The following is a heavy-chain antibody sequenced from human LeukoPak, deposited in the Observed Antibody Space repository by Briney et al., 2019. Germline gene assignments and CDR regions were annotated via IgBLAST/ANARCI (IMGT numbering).Heavy chain of an antibody. CDR2: IRYDGSNK. V-gene: IGHV3-30*02. J-gene: IGHJ4*02. Sequence: GGSLRLSCAASEFSVGSNYMTWVRQAPGKGLEWVAFIRYDGSNKYYADSVKGRFTISRDNSKNTLYLQMNSLRAEDTAVYYCAKGTGNYWGQGTLVTVSS. CDR1: EFSVGSNY. D-gene: IGHD1-14*01. CDR3: AKGTGNY.